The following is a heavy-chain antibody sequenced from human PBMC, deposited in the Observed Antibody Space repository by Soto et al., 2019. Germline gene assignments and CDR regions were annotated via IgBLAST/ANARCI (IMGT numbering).Heavy chain of an antibody. CDR2: IYSGGST. J-gene: IGHJ6*02. CDR3: ARPRSYYDSSGFIIPYYYGMDV. D-gene: IGHD3-22*01. CDR1: GFTVSSNY. Sequence: GGSLRLSCAASGFTVSSNYMSWVRQAPGKGLEWVSVIYSGGSTYYADSVKGRFTISRDDSKNTLYLQMNSLRAEDTAVYYCARPRSYYDSSGFIIPYYYGMDVWGQGTTVTVSS. V-gene: IGHV3-53*01.